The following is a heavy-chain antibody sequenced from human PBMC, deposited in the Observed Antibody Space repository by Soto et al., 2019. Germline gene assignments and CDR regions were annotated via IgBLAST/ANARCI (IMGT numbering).Heavy chain of an antibody. CDR3: AHIPNYYQYDWFDP. J-gene: IGHJ5*02. D-gene: IGHD3-16*01. CDR2: IYWDDDK. CDR1: GFSLTTRGVG. Sequence: QITLKESGPTLVKPTQTLTLTCTFSGFSLTTRGVGVGWIRQPPGKALECLALIYWDDDKRYSPSLQSRLSITKDTSKHQVVLTMTNVDPLDTATYYCAHIPNYYQYDWFDPWGQGTLVSVSS. V-gene: IGHV2-5*02.